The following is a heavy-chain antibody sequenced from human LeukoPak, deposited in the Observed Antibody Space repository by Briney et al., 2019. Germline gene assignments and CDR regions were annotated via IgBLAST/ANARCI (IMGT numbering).Heavy chain of an antibody. J-gene: IGHJ6*03. Sequence: SETLSLTCTVSGGSISSYYWGWIRQPAGKGLEWLGRIYTSGSTNYNPSLKSRVTMSVDTSKNQFSLKLSSVTAADTAVYYCARVNYYYYYMDVWGKGTTVTISS. CDR1: GGSISSYY. CDR3: ARVNYYYYYMDV. CDR2: IYTSGST. V-gene: IGHV4-4*07.